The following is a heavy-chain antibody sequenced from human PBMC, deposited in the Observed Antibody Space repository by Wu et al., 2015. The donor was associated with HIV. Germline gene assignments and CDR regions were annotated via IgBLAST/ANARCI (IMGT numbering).Heavy chain of an antibody. D-gene: IGHD3-10*01. CDR2: INPNSGGT. CDR3: ARDRITMVRGANSNWFDP. Sequence: QVQLVQSGAEVKKPGASVKVSCKASGYTFTGYYMHWVRQAPGQGLEWMGWINPNSGGTNYAQKFQGRVTMTRDTSISTAYMELSRLRSDDTAVYYCARDRITMVRGANSNWFDPWGQGTLVTVSS. CDR1: GYTFTGYY. J-gene: IGHJ5*02. V-gene: IGHV1-2*02.